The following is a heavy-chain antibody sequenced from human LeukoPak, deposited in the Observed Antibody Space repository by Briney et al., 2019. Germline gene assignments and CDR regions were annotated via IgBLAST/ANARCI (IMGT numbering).Heavy chain of an antibody. CDR2: INWNGYST. CDR3: AKDLGMATVLDY. V-gene: IGHV3-20*04. D-gene: IGHD5-24*01. CDR1: GFSFDDYG. J-gene: IGHJ4*02. Sequence: GGSLRLSCAASGFSFDDYGMNWVRQAPGKGLEWVSGINWNGYSTAYAGSVKGRFTISRDNAKNSLFLQMNSLRAEDTALYYCAKDLGMATVLDYWGQGTLVTVSS.